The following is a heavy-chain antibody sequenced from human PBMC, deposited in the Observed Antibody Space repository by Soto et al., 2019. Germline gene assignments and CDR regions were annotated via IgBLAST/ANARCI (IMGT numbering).Heavy chain of an antibody. J-gene: IGHJ4*02. V-gene: IGHV3-23*01. D-gene: IGHD1-26*01. CDR3: ARDCSTTRCDS. CDR2: FSGSGSGT. Sequence: PGGSLRLSCAASGFTFSSYAMSWVRQAPGKGLEWVSAFSGSGSGTYYAESVKGRFTISRDNSKNTLYLQMNSLRAEDTAVYYCARDCSTTRCDSWGRGTLVTVSS. CDR1: GFTFSSYA.